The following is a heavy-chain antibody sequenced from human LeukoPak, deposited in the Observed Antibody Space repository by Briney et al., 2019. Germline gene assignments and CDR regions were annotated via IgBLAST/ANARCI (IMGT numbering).Heavy chain of an antibody. J-gene: IGHJ4*02. CDR3: ARAGPRITSLHHDRSYYFDY. CDR2: ISSNGGST. V-gene: IGHV3-64*01. CDR1: GFTFSSYA. Sequence: GGSLRLSCAASGFTFSSYAMHWVRQAPGKGLEYVSAISSNGGSTYYANSVKGRFTISRDNSKNTLYLQMGSLRAEDMAVYYCARAGPRITSLHHDRSYYFDYWGQGTLVTVSS. D-gene: IGHD3-16*02.